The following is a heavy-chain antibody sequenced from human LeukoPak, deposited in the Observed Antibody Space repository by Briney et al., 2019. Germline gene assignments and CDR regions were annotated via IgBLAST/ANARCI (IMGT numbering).Heavy chain of an antibody. V-gene: IGHV4-59*08. Sequence: SETLSLTCTVSGGFISTYYWSWIRQPPGKGLEWIGYIDYSGRTKYNPSLQSRVTISVDTSKTQFSLRLGSVTAADTAVHFCASNIPTPTTSPPLGYWGQGTLVTVSS. CDR2: IDYSGRT. D-gene: IGHD1-1*01. J-gene: IGHJ4*02. CDR3: ASNIPTPTTSPPLGY. CDR1: GGFISTYY.